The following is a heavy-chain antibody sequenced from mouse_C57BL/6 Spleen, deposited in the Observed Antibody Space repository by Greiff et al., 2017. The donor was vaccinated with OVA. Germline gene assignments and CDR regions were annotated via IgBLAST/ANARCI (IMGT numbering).Heavy chain of an antibody. Sequence: LVESGPELVKPGASVKISCKASGYSFTDYNMNWVKQSNGKSLEWIGVINPNYGTTSYNQKFKGKATLTVDQSSSTAYMQLNSLTSEDSAVYYCARGERYGNYDYAMDYWGQGTSVTVSS. CDR1: GYSFTDYN. J-gene: IGHJ4*01. CDR2: INPNYGTT. V-gene: IGHV1-39*01. D-gene: IGHD2-1*01. CDR3: ARGERYGNYDYAMDY.